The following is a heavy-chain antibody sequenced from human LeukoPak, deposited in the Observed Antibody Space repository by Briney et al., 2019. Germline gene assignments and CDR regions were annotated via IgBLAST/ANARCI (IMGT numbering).Heavy chain of an antibody. CDR3: ARDEVAATLGY. V-gene: IGHV4-34*01. CDR2: INHSGST. J-gene: IGHJ4*02. D-gene: IGHD2-15*01. Sequence: PSETLSLTCAVYGGSFSGYYWSWIRQPPGKGLEWIGEINHSGSTNYNPSLKSRVTISVDTSKNQFSLKLSSVTAADTAVYYCARDEVAATLGYWGQGTLVTVSS. CDR1: GGSFSGYY.